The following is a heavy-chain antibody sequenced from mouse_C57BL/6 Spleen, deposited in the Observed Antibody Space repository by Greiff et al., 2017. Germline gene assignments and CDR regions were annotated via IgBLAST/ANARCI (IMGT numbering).Heavy chain of an antibody. CDR2: INPSSGYT. CDR3: ATGTAQATGAMCC. D-gene: IGHD3-2*02. J-gene: IGHJ4*01. Sequence: QVQLQQSGAELARPGASVKMSCKASGYTFTSYTMHWVKQRPGQGLEWIGYINPSSGYTKYNQKFKDKATLTADKSSSTAYMQLSSLTSEDSSVYYCATGTAQATGAMCCWGPGTSVTVSS. CDR1: GYTFTSYT. V-gene: IGHV1-4*01.